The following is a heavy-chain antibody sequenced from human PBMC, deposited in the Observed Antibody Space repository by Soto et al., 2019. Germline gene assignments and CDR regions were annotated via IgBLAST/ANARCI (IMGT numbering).Heavy chain of an antibody. CDR2: ISGTGSRT. V-gene: IGHV3-23*01. D-gene: IGHD5-18*01. CDR3: ARGGRYTYGYGDYSYGMDV. CDR1: GFSFGDYA. J-gene: IGHJ6*02. Sequence: GGSLRLSCAASGFSFGDYAMSWVRQAPGKGLEWVSGISGTGSRTSYADSVRGRFTISRDNVNNTLSLQMDSLRAEDTAVYYCARGGRYTYGYGDYSYGMDVWGQGTTVTVSS.